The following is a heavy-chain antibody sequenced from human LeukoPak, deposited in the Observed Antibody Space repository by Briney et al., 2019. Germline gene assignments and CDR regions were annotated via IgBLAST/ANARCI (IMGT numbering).Heavy chain of an antibody. Sequence: GSLRLSCSASGFTFSSFAMHWVRQAPGKGLEWIGEVHLDGRTNYNPSLESRLTMSVDVSENQVSLKLTSVTAADTAVYYCAREGGFYRPLDYSGQGTLVTVSS. V-gene: IGHV4-4*02. CDR3: AREGGFYRPLDY. CDR2: VHLDGRT. CDR1: GFTFSSFAM. J-gene: IGHJ4*02. D-gene: IGHD3-3*01.